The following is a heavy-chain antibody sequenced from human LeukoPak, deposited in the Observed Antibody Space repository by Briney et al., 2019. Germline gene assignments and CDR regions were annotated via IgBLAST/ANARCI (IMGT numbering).Heavy chain of an antibody. CDR3: ARAVSMASYAFDI. CDR2: IYYSGST. CDR1: GGSISSGGYY. V-gene: IGHV4-31*03. J-gene: IGHJ3*02. Sequence: SETLSLTCTVSGGSISSGGYYWSWIRQHPGRGLERIGYIYYSGSTYYNPSLKSRVTISVDTSKNQFSLKLSSVTAADTAVYYCARAVSMASYAFDIWGQGTMVTVSS. D-gene: IGHD5-24*01.